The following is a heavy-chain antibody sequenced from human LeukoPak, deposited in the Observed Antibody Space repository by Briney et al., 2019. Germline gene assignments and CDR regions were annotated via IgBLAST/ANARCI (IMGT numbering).Heavy chain of an antibody. Sequence: SQTLSLTCTVSGGSISSGSYYWSWIRQPAGKGLEWIGRIYTSGSTNYNPSLKSRVTISVDTSKNQFSLKLSSVTAADTAVYYCATLGIFRVVPRDYWGQGTLVTVSS. V-gene: IGHV4-61*02. J-gene: IGHJ4*02. CDR3: ATLGIFRVVPRDY. CDR2: IYTSGST. D-gene: IGHD3-3*01. CDR1: GGSISSGSYY.